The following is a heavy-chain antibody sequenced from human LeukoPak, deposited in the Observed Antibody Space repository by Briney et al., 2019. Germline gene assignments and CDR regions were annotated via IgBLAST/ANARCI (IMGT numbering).Heavy chain of an antibody. CDR2: IIPIFGTA. D-gene: IGHD2-15*01. CDR3: ARGRPKGYCSGGSCKPPYYYYYYYMDV. V-gene: IGHV1-69*13. CDR1: GGTFSSYA. J-gene: IGHJ6*03. Sequence: GASVNVSCKASGGTFSSYAISWVRQAPGQGLEWMGGIIPIFGTANYAQKFQGRVTITADESTSTAYMELSSLRSEDTAVYYCARGRPKGYCSGGSCKPPYYYYYYYMDVWGKGTTVTVSS.